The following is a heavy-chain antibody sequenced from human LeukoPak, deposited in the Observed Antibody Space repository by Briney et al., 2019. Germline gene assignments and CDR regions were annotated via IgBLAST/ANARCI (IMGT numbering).Heavy chain of an antibody. J-gene: IGHJ3*02. Sequence: GASVKVSCKASGYTFTSYDINWVRQATGQGLEWMGWMNPNSGNTGYAQKFQGRVTITRNTSISTAYMELSSLRPEDTAVYYCARAQDSSGQSAFDIWGQGTMVTVSS. CDR1: GYTFTSYD. D-gene: IGHD3-22*01. CDR3: ARAQDSSGQSAFDI. V-gene: IGHV1-8*03. CDR2: MNPNSGNT.